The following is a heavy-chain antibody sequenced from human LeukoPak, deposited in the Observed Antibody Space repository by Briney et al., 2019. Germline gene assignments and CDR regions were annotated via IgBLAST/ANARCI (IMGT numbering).Heavy chain of an antibody. J-gene: IGHJ4*02. Sequence: GGSLRLSCAASGFTFRSYAMNGPGQAPGKGLEWVSSISGNSDDIYYADSVKGRFTISRDNAKNSVFLQINDLRADDTAIYYCARRGYYDSSGYDYWGQGALVTVSS. D-gene: IGHD3-22*01. CDR2: ISGNSDDI. V-gene: IGHV3-21*06. CDR3: ARRGYYDSSGYDY. CDR1: GFTFRSYA.